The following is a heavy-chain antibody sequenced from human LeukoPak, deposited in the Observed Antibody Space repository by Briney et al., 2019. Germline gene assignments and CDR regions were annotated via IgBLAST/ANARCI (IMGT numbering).Heavy chain of an antibody. V-gene: IGHV4-4*02. CDR3: ASRLRHLLGY. J-gene: IGHJ4*02. Sequence: PSGTLSLTCAVSGGSISSSNWWSWVRQPPGKGLEWIGEIFHSGSTNYSPSLKSRVTISIDKSKNQFSLKLTSVTVADTAVYYCASRLRHLLGYWGQGNLVTVSS. D-gene: IGHD3-16*01. CDR1: GGSISSSNW. CDR2: IFHSGST.